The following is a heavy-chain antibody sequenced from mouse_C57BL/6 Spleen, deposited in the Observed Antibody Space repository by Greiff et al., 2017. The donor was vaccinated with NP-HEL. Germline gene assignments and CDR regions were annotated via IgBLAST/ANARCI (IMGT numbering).Heavy chain of an antibody. Sequence: EVKLEESGGGLVQPGGSLSLSCAASGFTFTDYYMSWVRQPPGKALEWLGFIRNKANGYTTEYSASVKGRFTISRDNSQSILYLQMNALRAEDSATYYCASYYYGSSNYAMDYWGQGTSVTVSS. CDR1: GFTFTDYY. D-gene: IGHD1-1*01. CDR2: IRNKANGYTT. CDR3: ASYYYGSSNYAMDY. V-gene: IGHV7-3*01. J-gene: IGHJ4*01.